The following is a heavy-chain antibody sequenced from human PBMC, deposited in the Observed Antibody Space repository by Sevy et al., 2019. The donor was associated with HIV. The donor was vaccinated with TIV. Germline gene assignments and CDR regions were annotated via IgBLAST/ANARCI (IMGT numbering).Heavy chain of an antibody. CDR3: VGRPYSATYSWSYYFDY. CDR2: ISSSLYAI. D-gene: IGHD5-18*01. J-gene: IGHJ4*02. CDR1: GFTFSDYY. Sequence: GGSLRLSCAASGFTFSDYYMSWIRQAPGKGLEWFSSISSSLYAINYADSVKGRFAISRDNAKKALYLQMNSLRAEDTAVYFCVGRPYSATYSWSYYFDYWGQGTLVTVSS. V-gene: IGHV3-11*01.